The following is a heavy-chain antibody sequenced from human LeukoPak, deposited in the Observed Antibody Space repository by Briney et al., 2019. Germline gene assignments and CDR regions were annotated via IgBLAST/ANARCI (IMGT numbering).Heavy chain of an antibody. CDR3: TIDRVGAWFFYNGMDV. CDR2: TYYRSKWYN. Sequence: SQTLSLTCAISGDSVSSNRAAWNWIRQSPSRGLEWLGRTYYRSKWYNDYAVSVKSRITFNPDTSRNHFSLQLNSVTPEDTAVYYCTIDRVGAWFFYNGMDVWGQGTSVTVSS. J-gene: IGHJ6*02. D-gene: IGHD1-26*01. V-gene: IGHV6-1*01. CDR1: GDSVSSNRAA.